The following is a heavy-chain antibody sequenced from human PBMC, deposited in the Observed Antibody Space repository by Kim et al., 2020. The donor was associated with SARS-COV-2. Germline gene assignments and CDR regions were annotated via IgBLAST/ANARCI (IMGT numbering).Heavy chain of an antibody. D-gene: IGHD3-22*01. CDR3: ACGITMIVVVIVLAFDY. CDR2: INPSGGST. V-gene: IGHV1-46*01. J-gene: IGHJ4*02. CDR1: GYTFTSYY. Sequence: ASVKVSCKASGYTFTSYYMHWVRQAPGQGLEWMGIINPSGGSTSYAQKFQGRVTMTRDTSTSTVYMELSSLRSEDTAVYYCACGITMIVVVIVLAFDYWGQGTLVTVSS.